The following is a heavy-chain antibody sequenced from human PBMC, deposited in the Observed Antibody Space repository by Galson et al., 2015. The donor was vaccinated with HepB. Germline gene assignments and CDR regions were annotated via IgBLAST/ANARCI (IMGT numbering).Heavy chain of an antibody. CDR3: AKGGATPFDS. Sequence: SLRLSCAASGFIFDNYAMHWVRQAPGKGLEWVSSIGWNSVIIDYADSVKCRFTISRDNAKNSLYLQLKSLRVEDTALYYCAKGGATPFDSWGLGTLVTVSS. CDR1: GFIFDNYA. D-gene: IGHD3-16*01. CDR2: IGWNSVII. J-gene: IGHJ4*02. V-gene: IGHV3-9*01.